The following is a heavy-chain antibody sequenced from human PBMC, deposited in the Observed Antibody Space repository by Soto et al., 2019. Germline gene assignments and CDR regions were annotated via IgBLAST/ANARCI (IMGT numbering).Heavy chain of an antibody. V-gene: IGHV4-30-4*01. Sequence: PSETLSLTYTVSGGSSSIRGYYWSLIRQPPGKGLEWIGYIYYSGSTYYNPSLKSRVTISVDTSKNQFSLKLSSVTAADTAVYYCARGYYDSSGYSNWGQGALVTVSS. CDR2: IYYSGST. CDR1: GGSSSIRGYY. CDR3: ARGYYDSSGYSN. D-gene: IGHD3-22*01. J-gene: IGHJ4*02.